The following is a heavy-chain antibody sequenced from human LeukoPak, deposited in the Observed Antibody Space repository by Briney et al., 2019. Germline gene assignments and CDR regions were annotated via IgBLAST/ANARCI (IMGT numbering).Heavy chain of an antibody. J-gene: IGHJ4*02. CDR3: ARRYYYGSGSYYDY. V-gene: IGHV4-34*01. CDR2: INHGGAT. Sequence: SETLSLTCSVPSGFISLYYWSWVRQTPGEGLEWIGEINHGGATNYNLSLKSRVSLSVDMSKMQFSLRLNSVTAADTAVYYCARRYYYGSGSYYDYWGQGTLVTVSS. CDR1: SGFISLYY. D-gene: IGHD3-10*01.